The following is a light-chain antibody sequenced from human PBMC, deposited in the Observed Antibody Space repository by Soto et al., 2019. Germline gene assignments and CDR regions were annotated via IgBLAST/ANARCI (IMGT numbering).Light chain of an antibody. CDR1: QDIGSW. Sequence: DVQITQSPPSVSASVGGRVTITCRASQDIGSWFAWYQQKPGKVPKLLIYAASILQCGVPSRFSGSGSGTDFTLTINNLQPEDFATYYCQQAKSFPVSFGQGTRLEI. V-gene: IGKV1D-12*01. CDR2: AAS. J-gene: IGKJ5*01. CDR3: QQAKSFPVS.